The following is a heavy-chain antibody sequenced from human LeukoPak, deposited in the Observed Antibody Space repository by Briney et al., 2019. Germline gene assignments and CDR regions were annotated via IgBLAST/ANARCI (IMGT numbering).Heavy chain of an antibody. CDR1: GYSISSGYY. D-gene: IGHD5-18*01. V-gene: IGHV4-38-2*02. Sequence: SETLSLTCTVSGYSISSGYYWGWIRQPPGKGLEWIGSIYHSGSTYYNPSLKSRVTISVDTSKNQFSLKLSSVTAADTAVYYCARDLEDTAMVIPFDYWGQGTLVTVSS. J-gene: IGHJ4*02. CDR2: IYHSGST. CDR3: ARDLEDTAMVIPFDY.